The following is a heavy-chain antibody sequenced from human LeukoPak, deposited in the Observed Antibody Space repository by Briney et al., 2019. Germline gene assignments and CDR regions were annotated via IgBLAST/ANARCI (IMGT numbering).Heavy chain of an antibody. CDR2: ISYDGNNK. V-gene: IGHV3-30*18. D-gene: IGHD6-19*01. CDR1: GFTFSSYA. J-gene: IGHJ4*02. Sequence: PGGSLRLSCAASGFTFSSYAMHWVRQAPGKGLEWVAVISYDGNNKYYADSVKGRFTISRDNSKNTLYLQMNSLRAEDTAVYFCAKDQLAVAGLKNRAGDYWGQGTLVTVSS. CDR3: AKDQLAVAGLKNRAGDY.